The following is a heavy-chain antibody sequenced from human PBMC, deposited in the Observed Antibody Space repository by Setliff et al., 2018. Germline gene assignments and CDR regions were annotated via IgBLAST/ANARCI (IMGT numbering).Heavy chain of an antibody. J-gene: IGHJ4*02. Sequence: ASVKVSCKASGYTFTEPIVSWVRQAPGQGLEWLGWIGVYSGNTYTAQRFHGRVTMTTDTSTNMAYLELRGLRSDDTAVYYCLRLVRYCSRTSCQRTSGDEVWGQGTLVTVSS. CDR1: GYTFTEPI. CDR3: LRLVRYCSRTSCQRTSGDEV. CDR2: IGVYSGNT. V-gene: IGHV1-18*01. D-gene: IGHD2-8*01.